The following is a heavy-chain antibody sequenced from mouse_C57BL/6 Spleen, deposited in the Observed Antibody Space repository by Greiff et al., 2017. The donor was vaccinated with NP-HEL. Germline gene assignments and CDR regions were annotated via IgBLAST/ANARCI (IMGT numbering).Heavy chain of an antibody. CDR1: GFTFSDYG. D-gene: IGHD1-1*01. Sequence: EVQVVESGGGLVKPGGSLKLSCAASGFTFSDYGMHWVRQAPEKGLEWVAYISSGSSTIYYADTVKGRFTISRDNAKNTLFLQMTSLRSEDTAMYYCARPYYYGSSYDAMDYWGQGTPVTVSS. CDR2: ISSGSSTI. V-gene: IGHV5-17*01. J-gene: IGHJ4*01. CDR3: ARPYYYGSSYDAMDY.